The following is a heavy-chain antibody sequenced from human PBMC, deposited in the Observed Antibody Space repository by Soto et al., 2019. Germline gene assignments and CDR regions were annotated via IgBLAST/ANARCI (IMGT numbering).Heavy chain of an antibody. D-gene: IGHD3-3*01. CDR1: GGSISSYY. J-gene: IGHJ6*02. V-gene: IGHV4-59*01. CDR2: IYYSGST. CDR3: ARDHYDFWSGYYYYGMDV. Sequence: SATRSITWTVSGGSISSYYWSWIRQPPGKGLEWIGYIYYSGSTNYNPSLKSRVTISVDTSKNQFSLKLSSVTAADTAVYYCARDHYDFWSGYYYYGMDVWGQGTTVTVSS.